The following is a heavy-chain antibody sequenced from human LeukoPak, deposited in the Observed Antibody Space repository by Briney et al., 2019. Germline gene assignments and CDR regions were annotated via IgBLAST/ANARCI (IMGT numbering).Heavy chain of an antibody. CDR2: ISAYNGNT. V-gene: IGHV1-18*01. Sequence: ASVKVSCKASGYTFTSYGISWVRQAPGQGLEWMGWISAYNGNTNYAQKLQGRVTMTTDTSTSTACMELRSLRSDDTAVYYCARVQRRDDAFDIWGQGTMVTVSS. CDR1: GYTFTSYG. CDR3: ARVQRRDDAFDI. J-gene: IGHJ3*02.